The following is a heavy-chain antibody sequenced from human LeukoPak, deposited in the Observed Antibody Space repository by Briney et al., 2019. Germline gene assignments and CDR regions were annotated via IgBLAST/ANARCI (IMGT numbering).Heavy chain of an antibody. V-gene: IGHV3-23*01. CDR2: ISGSGSNT. Sequence: GGSLRLSCVVSGFIFSSYAMSWVRQAPGKGLEWVSGISGSGSNTFYADSVKGRFTISRDNAKNSLYLQMNSLRDEDTAVYYCARNEWADYWGQGTLVTVSS. D-gene: IGHD1-26*01. CDR1: GFIFSSYA. CDR3: ARNEWADY. J-gene: IGHJ4*02.